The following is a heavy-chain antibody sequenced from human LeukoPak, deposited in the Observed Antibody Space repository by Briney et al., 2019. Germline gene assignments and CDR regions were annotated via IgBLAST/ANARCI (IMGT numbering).Heavy chain of an antibody. CDR1: GFTFSDYH. Sequence: PGGSLRLSCAASGFTFSDYHMSWIRQAPGKGLEWVSYISSSGSTIYYADSVKGRFTISRDNAKNSLYLQMNSLRAEDTAVYYCARVGSKIVVVTLDYWGQGTLVTVSS. J-gene: IGHJ4*02. V-gene: IGHV3-11*01. CDR2: ISSSGSTI. D-gene: IGHD3-22*01. CDR3: ARVGSKIVVVTLDY.